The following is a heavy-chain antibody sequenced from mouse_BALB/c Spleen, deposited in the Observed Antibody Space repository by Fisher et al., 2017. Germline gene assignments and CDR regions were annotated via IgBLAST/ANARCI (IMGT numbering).Heavy chain of an antibody. Sequence: QKFKGKATLTVDKSSSTAYMELLSLTSEDSAVYYCARDWVTTGPFDVWGAGTTVTVSS. D-gene: IGHD1-1*01. V-gene: IGHV1-34*02. CDR3: ARDWVTTGPFDV. J-gene: IGHJ1*01.